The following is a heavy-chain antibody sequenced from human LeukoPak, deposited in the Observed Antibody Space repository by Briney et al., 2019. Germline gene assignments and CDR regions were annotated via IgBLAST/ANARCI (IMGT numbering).Heavy chain of an antibody. V-gene: IGHV4-61*02. CDR1: GGSISSGSYY. CDR2: IYTSGST. Sequence: SETLSLTCTVSGGSISSGSYYWSWIRQPAGKGLEWIGRIYTSGSTNYNPSLKSRVTISVDTSKNQFSLKLSSVTAADTAVYYCARDLRYDFWSGPSPDEYYFDYWGQGTLVTVSS. J-gene: IGHJ4*02. D-gene: IGHD3-3*01. CDR3: ARDLRYDFWSGPSPDEYYFDY.